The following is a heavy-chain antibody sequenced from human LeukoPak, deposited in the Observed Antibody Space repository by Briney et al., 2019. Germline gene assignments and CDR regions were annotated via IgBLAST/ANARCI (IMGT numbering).Heavy chain of an antibody. J-gene: IGHJ6*02. V-gene: IGHV4-59*01. CDR2: IYYSGST. CDR3: ARGTVPYYYYYGMDV. D-gene: IGHD4-17*01. Sequence: SETLSLTCTVSGGSISSYYWGWIRQPPGKGLEWIGYIYYSGSTNYNPSLKSRVTISVDTSKNQFSLKLSSVTAADTAVYYCARGTVPYYYYYGMDVWGQGITVTVSS. CDR1: GGSISSYY.